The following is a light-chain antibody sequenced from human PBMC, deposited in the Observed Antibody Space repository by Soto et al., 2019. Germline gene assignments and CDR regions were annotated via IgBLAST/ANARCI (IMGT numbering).Light chain of an antibody. Sequence: DIQMTQSPSTLSASVGDRVTITCRASQSIRTWLAWYQQKPGRAPNLLIYKTSSLERGVPSRFSGSGSGTEFTLTISSLQPDDFATYYCQQYNTYSPWTFGQGTKVEIK. CDR2: KTS. J-gene: IGKJ1*01. CDR1: QSIRTW. CDR3: QQYNTYSPWT. V-gene: IGKV1-5*03.